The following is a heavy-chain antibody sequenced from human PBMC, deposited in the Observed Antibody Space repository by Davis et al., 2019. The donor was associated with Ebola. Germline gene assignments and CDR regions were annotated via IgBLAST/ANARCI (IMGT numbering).Heavy chain of an antibody. CDR1: GVSFSGYY. Sequence: MPSETLSLTCAVYGVSFSGYYWNWIRQPPGKGLGWMGEINHSGRTNYNPSLKSRVTMSVDTSKNQFSLRVRSVTAADTAVYYCARGGGYGGYGMDVWGQGTTVTVSS. CDR2: INHSGRT. V-gene: IGHV4-34*01. D-gene: IGHD6-25*01. CDR3: ARGGGYGGYGMDV. J-gene: IGHJ6*02.